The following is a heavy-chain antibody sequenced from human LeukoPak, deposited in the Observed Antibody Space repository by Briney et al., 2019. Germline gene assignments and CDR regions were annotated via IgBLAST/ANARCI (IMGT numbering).Heavy chain of an antibody. CDR2: IKQDGSEK. J-gene: IGHJ4*02. CDR3: ARVKVDYDYVWGSYRDSYYFDY. D-gene: IGHD3-16*02. V-gene: IGHV3-7*01. CDR1: GFTFSNAW. Sequence: GGSLRLSCAASGFTFSNAWMSWVRQAPGKGLEWVANIKQDGSEKYYVDSVKGRFTISRDNAKNSLYLQMKSLRAEDTAVYYCARVKVDYDYVWGSYRDSYYFDYWGQGTLVTVSS.